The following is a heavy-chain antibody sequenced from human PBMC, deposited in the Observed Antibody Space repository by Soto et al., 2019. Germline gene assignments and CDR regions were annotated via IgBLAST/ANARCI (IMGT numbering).Heavy chain of an antibody. V-gene: IGHV1-18*01. CDR3: AREPRLLTGYQYYYYGMDV. Sequence: QVQLVQSGAEVKKPGASVKVSCKASGYTFTSYGISWVRQAPGQGLEWMGWISAYNGNTNYAQKLQGRVTMTTDTATSTAYMELRSLRSADTAVYYCAREPRLLTGYQYYYYGMDVWGQGSTVTVSS. J-gene: IGHJ6*02. CDR2: ISAYNGNT. CDR1: GYTFTSYG. D-gene: IGHD3-9*01.